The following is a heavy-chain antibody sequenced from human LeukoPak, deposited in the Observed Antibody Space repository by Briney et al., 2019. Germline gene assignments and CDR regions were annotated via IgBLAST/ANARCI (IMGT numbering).Heavy chain of an antibody. V-gene: IGHV3-7*01. D-gene: IGHD3-16*01. J-gene: IGHJ5*02. CDR2: IEGDGSDK. CDR1: GFTFSIFW. CDR3: ARGGKRFDP. Sequence: GGSLRLSCTASGFTFSIFWMSWVRQAPGKGLEWGAKIEGDGSDKYYVDSVKGRFTISRDNAKKSLYLQMNSLRAEDTAVYYCARGGKRFDPWGQGTLVTVSS.